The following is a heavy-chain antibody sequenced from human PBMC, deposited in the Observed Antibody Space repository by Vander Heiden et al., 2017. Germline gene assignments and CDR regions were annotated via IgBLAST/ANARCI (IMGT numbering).Heavy chain of an antibody. CDR1: GGSFSGYY. V-gene: IGHV4-34*01. D-gene: IGHD6-6*01. CDR2: SNHSGST. J-gene: IGHJ6*02. CDR3: ARALYGSSYLGMDV. Sequence: QVQLQQWGAGLLKPSETLSLTCAVYGGSFSGYYWSWIRQPPGKGLEWIGESNHSGSTNYNPSLKSRVTISVDTSKNQFSLKLSSVTAADTAVYYCARALYGSSYLGMDVWGQGTTVTVSS.